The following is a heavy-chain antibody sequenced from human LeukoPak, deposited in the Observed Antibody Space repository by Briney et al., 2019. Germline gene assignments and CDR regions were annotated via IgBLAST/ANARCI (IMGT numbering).Heavy chain of an antibody. CDR1: GFTFDDYG. CDR2: INWNGGST. J-gene: IGHJ2*01. V-gene: IGHV3-20*04. CDR3: ARSDQQLVDWYFDL. Sequence: PGGSLRLSCAASGFTFDDYGMSWVRQAPGKGLEWVSGINWNGGSTGYADSVKGRFTISRDNSKNTLYLQMNSLRAEDTAVYYCARSDQQLVDWYFDLWGRGTLVTVSS. D-gene: IGHD6-13*01.